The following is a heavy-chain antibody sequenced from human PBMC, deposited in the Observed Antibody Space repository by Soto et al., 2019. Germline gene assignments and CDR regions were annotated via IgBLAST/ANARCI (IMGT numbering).Heavy chain of an antibody. V-gene: IGHV4-39*07. J-gene: IGHJ4*02. Sequence: SETLSLTCTVSGGSISSSSYYWGWIRQPPGKGLEWIGSIYYSGSTYYNPSLKSRVTMSVDTSKNQFSLKLTSVTAVDTAVYYCARRDIQGPIDYWGQGTLVTVSS. CDR2: IYYSGST. CDR1: GGSISSSSYY. CDR3: ARRDIQGPIDY.